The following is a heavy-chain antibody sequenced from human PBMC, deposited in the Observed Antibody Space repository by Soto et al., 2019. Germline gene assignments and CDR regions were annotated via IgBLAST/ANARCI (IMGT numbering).Heavy chain of an antibody. CDR1: GNTFTGYG. Sequence: ASVKLSCKASGNTFTGYGISGVRQAPGQGLEWMGWISAYNGNTNYAQKLQGRVTMTTDTSTSTAYMELRSLRSDDTAVYYCARLKLRLGELSFNWFDPWGQGTLVTV. CDR3: ARLKLRLGELSFNWFDP. CDR2: ISAYNGNT. J-gene: IGHJ5*02. D-gene: IGHD3-16*02. V-gene: IGHV1-18*01.